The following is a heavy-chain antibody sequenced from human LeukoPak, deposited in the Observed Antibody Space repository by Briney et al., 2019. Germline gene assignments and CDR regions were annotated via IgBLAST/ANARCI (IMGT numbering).Heavy chain of an antibody. CDR3: ATYVDTAMADAFDI. CDR2: ISSSSSYI. CDR1: GFTFSSYS. D-gene: IGHD5-18*01. Sequence: GGSLRLSCAASGFTFSSYSMNWVRQAPGKGLEWVSSISSSSSYIYYADSVKGRFTISRDNAKNSLYLQMNSLRAEDTAVYYCATYVDTAMADAFDIWGQGTMVTVSS. V-gene: IGHV3-21*01. J-gene: IGHJ3*02.